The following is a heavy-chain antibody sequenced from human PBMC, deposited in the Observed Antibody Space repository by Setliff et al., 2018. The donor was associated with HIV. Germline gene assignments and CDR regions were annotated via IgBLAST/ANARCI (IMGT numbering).Heavy chain of an antibody. J-gene: IGHJ6*01. CDR1: GYSFTTYA. D-gene: IGHD3-10*01. V-gene: IGHV1-3*01. CDR3: ARGVLTKRGGMSLPPRYVLDV. Sequence: ASVKVSCKASGYSFTTYAMHWVRQAPGQRLEWMGWINAGNGNTKYSQNFQGRVTITRDTSASTAYMELSSLRSDDTAVFYCARGVLTKRGGMSLPPRYVLDVWGQGTTVTVSS. CDR2: INAGNGNT.